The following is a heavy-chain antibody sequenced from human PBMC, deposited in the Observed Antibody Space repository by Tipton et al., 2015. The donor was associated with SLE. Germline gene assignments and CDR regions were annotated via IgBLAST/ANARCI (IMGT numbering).Heavy chain of an antibody. J-gene: IGHJ6*02. CDR1: GFTFSSYW. CDR3: ARPVTATVTYYYYGMDV. Sequence: SLRLSCAASGFTFSSYWMHWVRQAPGKGLVWVSRINSDGSSTSYADSVKGRFTISRDNAKNTLYLQMNSLRAEDTAVYYCARPVTATVTYYYYGMDVWGQGTTVTVSS. D-gene: IGHD4-17*01. V-gene: IGHV3-74*01. CDR2: INSDGSST.